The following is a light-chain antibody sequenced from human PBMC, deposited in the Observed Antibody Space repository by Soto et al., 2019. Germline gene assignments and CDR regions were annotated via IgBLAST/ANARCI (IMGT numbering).Light chain of an antibody. CDR3: AAWDDSLNGPV. J-gene: IGLJ3*02. V-gene: IGLV1-44*01. CDR1: SSNIGSNT. CDR2: SND. Sequence: QSVLTQPPSVSGTPGQRVTISCSGSSSNIGSNTVSWYQQLPGTAPKLLMYSNDQRRSGVPDRFSDSTSGTSDSLVISGLQSEDEADYYCAAWDDSLNGPVFGGGTKVTVL.